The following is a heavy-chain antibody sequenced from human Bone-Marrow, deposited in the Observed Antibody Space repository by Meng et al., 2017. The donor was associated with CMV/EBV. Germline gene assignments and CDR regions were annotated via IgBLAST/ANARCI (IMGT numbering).Heavy chain of an antibody. CDR3: ARDRGPAKHKPLPLDY. CDR1: GYTFTSYG. D-gene: IGHD2-2*01. CDR2: ISAYNGNT. V-gene: IGHV1-18*01. Sequence: ASVKVSCKASGYTFTSYGISWVRQAPGQGLEWMGWISAYNGNTNYAQKLQGRVTMTTDTSTSTAYMELRSLRSDDTAVYYCARDRGPAKHKPLPLDYWGQGELVNVAS. J-gene: IGHJ4*02.